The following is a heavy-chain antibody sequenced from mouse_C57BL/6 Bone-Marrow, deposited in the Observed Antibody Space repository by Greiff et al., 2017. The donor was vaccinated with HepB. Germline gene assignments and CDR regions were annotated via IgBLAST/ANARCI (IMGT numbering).Heavy chain of an antibody. CDR1: GYTFTDHT. V-gene: IGHV1-78*01. CDR2: IYPRDGST. D-gene: IGHD2-4*01. J-gene: IGHJ4*01. CDR3: ARTPLYYDYDGSFYYAMDY. Sequence: VQLQQSDAELVKPGASVKISCKVSGYTFTDHTIHWMKQRPEQGLEWIGYIYPRDGSTKYNEKFKGKATLTADKSSSTAYMQLNSLTSEDSAVYFCARTPLYYDYDGSFYYAMDYWGQGTSVTVSS.